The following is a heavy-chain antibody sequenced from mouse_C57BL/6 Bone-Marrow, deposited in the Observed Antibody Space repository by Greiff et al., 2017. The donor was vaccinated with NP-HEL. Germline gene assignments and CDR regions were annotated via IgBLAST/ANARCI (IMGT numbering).Heavy chain of an antibody. Sequence: QVQLKESGAELARPGASVKLSCKASGYTFTSYGISWVKQRTGQGLEWIGEIYPRSGNTYYNEKFKGKATLTADKSSSTAYMGLRSLTSEDSAVYFCARGYYWNSFAYWGQGTLVTVSA. J-gene: IGHJ3*01. V-gene: IGHV1-81*01. CDR3: ARGYYWNSFAY. CDR2: IYPRSGNT. CDR1: GYTFTSYG. D-gene: IGHD2-1*01.